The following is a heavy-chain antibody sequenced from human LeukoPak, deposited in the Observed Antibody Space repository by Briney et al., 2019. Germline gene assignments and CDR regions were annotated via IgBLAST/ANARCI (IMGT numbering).Heavy chain of an antibody. Sequence: SQTLSLTCTVPGGSISSGSYYGSWIRQPAGKGLEGIGHIYTSGSTIYTPSLKGRVTMSVDTSTNPFSLKLRSVTAADTAVYYCARAQGYGGNFDYWGPGTLVTVSS. D-gene: IGHD4-23*01. V-gene: IGHV4-61*09. CDR1: GGSISSGSYY. J-gene: IGHJ4*02. CDR2: IYTSGST. CDR3: ARAQGYGGNFDY.